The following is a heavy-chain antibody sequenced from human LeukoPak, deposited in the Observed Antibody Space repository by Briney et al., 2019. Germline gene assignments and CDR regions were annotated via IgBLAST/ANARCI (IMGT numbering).Heavy chain of an antibody. D-gene: IGHD6-6*01. Sequence: GGSLRLSCAASGFTFSNYWMSWVRQAPGKGLEWVANIKQDGSDKYHVDSVKGRFTISRDNAKNSLYLQMNSLRAEDTAVYYCARRHASSSRDYWGQGTLVTVSS. J-gene: IGHJ4*02. CDR2: IKQDGSDK. V-gene: IGHV3-7*01. CDR3: ARRHASSSRDY. CDR1: GFTFSNYW.